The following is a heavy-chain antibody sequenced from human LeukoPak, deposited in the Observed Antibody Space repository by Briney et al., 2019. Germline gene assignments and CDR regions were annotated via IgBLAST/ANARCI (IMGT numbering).Heavy chain of an antibody. CDR2: IYYSGST. D-gene: IGHD1-26*01. V-gene: IGHV4-39*01. J-gene: IGHJ4*02. CDR1: GGSISSSSYY. CDR3: ARWSGSYFDY. Sequence: SETLSLACTVSGGSISSSSYYWGWIRQPPGKGLEWIGSIYYSGSTYYNPSLKSRVTISVDTSKNQFSLKLSSVTAADTAVYYCARWSGSYFDYWGQGTLVTVSS.